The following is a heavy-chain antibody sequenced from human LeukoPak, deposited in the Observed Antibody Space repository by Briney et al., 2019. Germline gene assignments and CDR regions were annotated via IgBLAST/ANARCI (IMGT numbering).Heavy chain of an antibody. Sequence: RASVKVSRKASGGTFSSYGISWVRQAPGQGLEWMGWISAYNGNTNYAQKLQGRVTMTTDTSTSTAYMELRSLRSDDTAVYYCARAFDLLPNWLDPWGQGTLVTVSS. CDR3: ARAFDLLPNWLDP. V-gene: IGHV1-18*01. CDR1: GGTFSSYG. J-gene: IGHJ5*02. CDR2: ISAYNGNT.